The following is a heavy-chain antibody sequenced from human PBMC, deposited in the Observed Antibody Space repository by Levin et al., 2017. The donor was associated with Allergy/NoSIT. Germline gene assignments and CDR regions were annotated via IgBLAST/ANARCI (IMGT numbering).Heavy chain of an antibody. D-gene: IGHD2-2*01. CDR3: ARAICSSTSCYYYYGMDV. Sequence: SCAASGFTFSSYWMSWVRQAPGKGLEWVANIKQDGSEKYYVDSVKGRFTISRDNAKNSLYLQMNSLRAEDTAVYYCARAICSSTSCYYYYGMDVWGQGTTVTVSS. V-gene: IGHV3-7*04. J-gene: IGHJ6*02. CDR2: IKQDGSEK. CDR1: GFTFSSYW.